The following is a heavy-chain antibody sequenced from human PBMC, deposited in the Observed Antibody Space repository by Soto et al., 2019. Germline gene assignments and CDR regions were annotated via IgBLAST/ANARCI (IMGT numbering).Heavy chain of an antibody. V-gene: IGHV3-23*01. J-gene: IGHJ6*02. CDR3: ANPGDSSGWYREKYGMDV. D-gene: IGHD6-19*01. CDR2: ISGSGGST. Sequence: EVQLLESGGGLVQPGGSLRLSCAASGFTFSSYAMSWVRQAPGKGLEWVSAISGSGGSTYYADSVKGRFTISRDNSKNTLYLQMNSLRAEDTAVYYCANPGDSSGWYREKYGMDVWGQGTTVTVSS. CDR1: GFTFSSYA.